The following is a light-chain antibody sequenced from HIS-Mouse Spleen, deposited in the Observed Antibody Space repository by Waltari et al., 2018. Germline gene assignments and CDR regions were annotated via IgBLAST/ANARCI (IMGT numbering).Light chain of an antibody. J-gene: IGLJ2*01. CDR1: SSNIGSNS. CDR3: AAWDDSLSGVV. CDR2: RNN. Sequence: QSVLTQPPSASGTHGQRVTISCSGSSSNIGSNSVYWYQQLPGTAPKLLIYRNNQRPSGVPDRFSGSKSGTSASLAISGLRSEDEADYYCAAWDDSLSGVVFGGGTKL. V-gene: IGLV1-47*01.